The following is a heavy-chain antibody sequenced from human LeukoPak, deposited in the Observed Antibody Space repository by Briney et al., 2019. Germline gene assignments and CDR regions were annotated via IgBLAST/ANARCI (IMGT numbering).Heavy chain of an antibody. CDR3: ARDQVGNYYGSSGYDY. V-gene: IGHV3-33*01. CDR2: IWYDGSNK. CDR1: GFTFSSYG. D-gene: IGHD3-22*01. J-gene: IGHJ4*02. Sequence: GGSLRLSCAASGFTFSSYGMHWVRQAPGKGLEWVAVIWYDGSNKYYADSVKGRFTISRDNSKNTLYLQMNSLRAEDTAVYYCARDQVGNYYGSSGYDYWGQGTLVTVSS.